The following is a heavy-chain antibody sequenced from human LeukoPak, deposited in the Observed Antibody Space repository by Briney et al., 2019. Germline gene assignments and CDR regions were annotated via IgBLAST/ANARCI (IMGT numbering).Heavy chain of an antibody. Sequence: PGGSLRLSCAASGFTFSSYNMNWVRQAPGKGLEWVSSISSSSDYIYYADSVKGRFTISRDNAKNSLYLQMSSLRAEDTAVYYCAQRRDAHNVFHYWGQGTLVTVSS. D-gene: IGHD1-1*01. J-gene: IGHJ4*02. CDR1: GFTFSSYN. CDR3: AQRRDAHNVFHY. CDR2: ISSSSDYI. V-gene: IGHV3-21*01.